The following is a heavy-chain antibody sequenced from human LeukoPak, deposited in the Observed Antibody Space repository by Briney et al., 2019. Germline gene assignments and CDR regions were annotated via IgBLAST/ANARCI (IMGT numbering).Heavy chain of an antibody. J-gene: IGHJ4*02. CDR2: ISAYNGNT. CDR3: ARVEPAKYCTNGVCYPFDY. CDR1: GCTFTSYG. D-gene: IGHD2-8*01. Sequence: ASVKVSCKASGCTFTSYGISRVRQAPGQGLEWMGWISAYNGNTNYAQKLQGRVTMTTDTPTSTAYMELRSLRSDDTAVYYCARVEPAKYCTNGVCYPFDYWGQGTLVTVSS. V-gene: IGHV1-18*01.